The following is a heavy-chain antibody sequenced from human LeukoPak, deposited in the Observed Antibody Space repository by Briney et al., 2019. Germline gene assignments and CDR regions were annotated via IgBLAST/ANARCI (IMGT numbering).Heavy chain of an antibody. CDR3: ASVSDYGDYGDY. D-gene: IGHD4-17*01. Sequence: ASVEVSCKASGYTFTSYGISWVRQAPGQGLEWMGWVSAYNGNTNYAQKLQGRVTMTTDTSTSTAYMELRSLRSDDTAVYYCASVSDYGDYGDYWGQGTLVTVSS. V-gene: IGHV1-18*04. CDR1: GYTFTSYG. CDR2: VSAYNGNT. J-gene: IGHJ4*02.